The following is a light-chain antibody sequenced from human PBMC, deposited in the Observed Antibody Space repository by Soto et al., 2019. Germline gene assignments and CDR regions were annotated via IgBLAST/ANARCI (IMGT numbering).Light chain of an antibody. CDR3: SSYTSSSTLYV. J-gene: IGLJ1*01. Sequence: QSALTQPASVSGSPGQSITISCTGTSSDVGDNNYVSWYQQHPGKAPKLMIYDVTHRPSWISNRFSGSKSGNTASLNISGLPAEDEADYYSSSYTSSSTLYVFGTGTKLTVL. CDR1: SSDVGDNNY. CDR2: DVT. V-gene: IGLV2-14*01.